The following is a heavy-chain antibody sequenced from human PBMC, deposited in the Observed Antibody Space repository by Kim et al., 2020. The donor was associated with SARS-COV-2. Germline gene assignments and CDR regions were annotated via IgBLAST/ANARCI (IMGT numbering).Heavy chain of an antibody. CDR1: GGSISSSSYY. CDR3: ARRPVTYYYGSGSRGPFDY. Sequence: SETLSLTCTVSGGSISSSSYYWGWIRQPPGKGLEWIGSIYYSGSTYYNPSLKSRVTISVDTSKNQFSLKLSSVTAADTAVYYCARRPVTYYYGSGSRGPFDYWGQGTLVTVSS. V-gene: IGHV4-39*01. J-gene: IGHJ4*02. CDR2: IYYSGST. D-gene: IGHD3-10*01.